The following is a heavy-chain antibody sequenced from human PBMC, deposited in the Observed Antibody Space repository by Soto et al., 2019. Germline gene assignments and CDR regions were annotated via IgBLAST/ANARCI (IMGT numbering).Heavy chain of an antibody. CDR1: GGSMRSSDYY. J-gene: IGHJ6*02. V-gene: IGHV4-39*07. Sequence: PSETLSLTCSVSGGSMRSSDYYWGWIRQPPNKGLEWIGSMHYSGSTFYNPSLKSRVTISVDTSKNQFSLKLSSVTAADTAVYYCARDVEGIAVAGMGYYGMDVWRHATTVTVS. D-gene: IGHD6-19*01. CDR3: ARDVEGIAVAGMGYYGMDV. CDR2: MHYSGST.